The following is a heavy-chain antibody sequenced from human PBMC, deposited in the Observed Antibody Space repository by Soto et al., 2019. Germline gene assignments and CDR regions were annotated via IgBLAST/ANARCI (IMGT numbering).Heavy chain of an antibody. CDR2: INAGNGNT. D-gene: IGHD3-3*01. CDR3: ARDSRRITIFGVVIIGNNWFDP. J-gene: IGHJ5*02. V-gene: IGHV1-3*01. CDR1: GYTFTSYA. Sequence: QVQLVQSGAEVKKPGASVKVSCKASGYTFTSYAMHWVRQAPGQRLEWMGWINAGNGNTKYSQKFQGRVTITRDTSASTAYMELSSLRSEDTAVYYCARDSRRITIFGVVIIGNNWFDPWGQGTLVTVSS.